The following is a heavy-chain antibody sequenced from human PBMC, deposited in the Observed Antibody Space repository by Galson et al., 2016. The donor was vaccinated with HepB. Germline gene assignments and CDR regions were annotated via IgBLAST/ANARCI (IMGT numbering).Heavy chain of an antibody. J-gene: IGHJ4*02. CDR1: GFVFSDCT. D-gene: IGHD5-24*01. Sequence: SLRLSCAASGFVFSDCTMNWVRQTPGKGLEWVSAIRGGGSSTYYYSDSVKGRFTISRDDSKNTLYLQMNSLRVEDTAIYYCAKGRREIDQDFDYWGQGTLVTVSS. CDR3: AKGRREIDQDFDY. CDR2: IRGGGSST. V-gene: IGHV3-23*01.